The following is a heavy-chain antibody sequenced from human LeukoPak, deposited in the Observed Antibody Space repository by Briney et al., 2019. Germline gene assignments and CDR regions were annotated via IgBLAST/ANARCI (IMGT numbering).Heavy chain of an antibody. D-gene: IGHD6-13*01. CDR3: VREVRYTSSWYVYYYFDY. V-gene: IGHV3-11*01. J-gene: IGHJ4*02. Sequence: GGSLRLSCAASGITFSDHYMSWIRQAPGKGLEWVAHISSSGSTIEYADSVRGRFAISRDNAKNSLYLQMITLSVEDTAVYYCVREVRYTSSWYVYYYFDYWGQGTLVTVYS. CDR1: GITFSDHY. CDR2: ISSSGSTI.